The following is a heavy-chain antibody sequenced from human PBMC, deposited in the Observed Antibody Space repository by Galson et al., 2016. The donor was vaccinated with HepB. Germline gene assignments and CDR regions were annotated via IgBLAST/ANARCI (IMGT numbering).Heavy chain of an antibody. J-gene: IGHJ1*01. V-gene: IGHV3-23*01. CDR2: ISGGGAST. Sequence: SLRLSCAASGFTFRDYAMSWVRQAPGKGLEWVSIISGGGASTYYADSVKGRFTISRDNSKNTLNLQMNSLRVEDTAVYYCARDGTVAPGYWGQGTLVTVSS. D-gene: IGHD6-19*01. CDR1: GFTFRDYA. CDR3: ARDGTVAPGY.